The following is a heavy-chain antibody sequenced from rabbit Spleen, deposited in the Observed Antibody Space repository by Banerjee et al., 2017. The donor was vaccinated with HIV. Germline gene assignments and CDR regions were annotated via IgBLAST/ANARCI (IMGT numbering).Heavy chain of an antibody. V-gene: IGHV1S47*01. CDR3: ARASNNYGEFDL. CDR2: IYNGDGST. J-gene: IGHJ4*01. D-gene: IGHD6-1*01. Sequence: EESGGGLVKPGASLTLTCKASGFDFSGNAMCWVRQAPGKRPEWIACIYNGDGSTYYASWVNGRFTISSDNAQSTVDLKMTSLSAADSATYFCARASNNYGEFDLWGPGTLVTVS. CDR1: GFDFSGNA.